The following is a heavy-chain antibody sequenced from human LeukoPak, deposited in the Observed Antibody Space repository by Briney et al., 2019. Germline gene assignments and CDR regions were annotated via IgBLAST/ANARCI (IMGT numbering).Heavy chain of an antibody. CDR2: INHSGST. J-gene: IGHJ4*02. CDR1: GGSITSGCY. Sequence: PSETLSLTCTVSGGSITSGCYWSWIRQPPGKGLEWIGEINHSGSTNYNPSLKSRVTISVDTSKNQFSLKLSSVTAADTAVYYCAREAVAGVDYWGQGTLVTVSP. V-gene: IGHV4-34*01. CDR3: AREAVAGVDY. D-gene: IGHD6-19*01.